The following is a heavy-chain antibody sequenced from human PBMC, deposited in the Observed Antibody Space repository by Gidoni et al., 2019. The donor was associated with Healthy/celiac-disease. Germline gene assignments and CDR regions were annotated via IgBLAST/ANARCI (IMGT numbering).Heavy chain of an antibody. J-gene: IGHJ5*02. D-gene: IGHD3-22*01. CDR1: GFTFGDYA. V-gene: IGHV3-49*04. CDR2: IRSKAYGGTT. Sequence: EVQLVESGGGLVQPGRSLRRSCTASGFTFGDYAMSWVRQAPGKGLELVGFIRSKAYGGTTEYAASVKGRFTISRDDSKSIAYLQMNSLKTEDTAVYYCTRDTYYYDSSGYYPNWFDPWGQGTLVTVSS. CDR3: TRDTYYYDSSGYYPNWFDP.